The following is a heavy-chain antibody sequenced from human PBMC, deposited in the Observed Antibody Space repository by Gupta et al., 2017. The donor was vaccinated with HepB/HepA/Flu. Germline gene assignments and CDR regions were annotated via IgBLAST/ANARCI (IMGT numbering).Heavy chain of an antibody. CDR2: IYYSGST. CDR1: GGSISSGDSY. Sequence: QVQLLESGPGLVKPSQTLSLTCTVPGGSISSGDSYWSWIRQSPGKGLEWIGYIYYSGSTYYNPSLKSRVSISVDTSKTQFSLKLSSLTAADTAVYYCARGDYDFWSDSMPHHYGMDVWGQGTTVTVSS. D-gene: IGHD3-3*01. V-gene: IGHV4-30-4*01. CDR3: ARGDYDFWSDSMPHHYGMDV. J-gene: IGHJ6*02.